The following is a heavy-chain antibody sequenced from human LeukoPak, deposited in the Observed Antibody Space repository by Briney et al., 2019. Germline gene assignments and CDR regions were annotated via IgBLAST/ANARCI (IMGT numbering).Heavy chain of an antibody. CDR1: GFTFSSYA. V-gene: IGHV3-23*01. D-gene: IGHD6-13*01. Sequence: GGSLRLSCAASGFTFSSYATSWVRQAPGKGLEWVSAISGSGGSTYYADSAKGRFTISRDNSKNTLYLQMNSLRAEDTAVYYCAKARYSSSWTGGYFDYWGQGTLVTVSS. CDR2: ISGSGGST. CDR3: AKARYSSSWTGGYFDY. J-gene: IGHJ4*02.